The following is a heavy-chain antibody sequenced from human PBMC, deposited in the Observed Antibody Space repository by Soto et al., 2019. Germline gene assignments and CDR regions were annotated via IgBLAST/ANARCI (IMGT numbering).Heavy chain of an antibody. V-gene: IGHV3-48*02. J-gene: IGHJ4*02. Sequence: EVQLVESGGGLVQPGGSLRLSCAASGFTFSSYSMNWVRQAPGKGLEWVSYISSSSSTIYYADSLKGRFTISRDNAKNSLYLQMNSLRDEDTAVYYCAACSSGGSCYFTGIDYWGQGTLVTVSS. CDR1: GFTFSSYS. D-gene: IGHD2-15*01. CDR3: AACSSGGSCYFTGIDY. CDR2: ISSSSSTI.